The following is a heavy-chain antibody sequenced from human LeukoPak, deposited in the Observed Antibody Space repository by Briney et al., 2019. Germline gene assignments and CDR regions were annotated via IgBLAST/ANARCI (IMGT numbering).Heavy chain of an antibody. J-gene: IGHJ4*02. Sequence: ASVKVSCKASGYTFSGSCMHWVRQAPGQGLEWMGWVIPNSGGTNYAQTFQGRVTMTRDTSISTVYMELSSLRSEDTAVYYCARGGYYGSGSYYSFDYWGQGTLVTVSS. D-gene: IGHD3-10*01. CDR3: ARGGYYGSGSYYSFDY. CDR1: GYTFSGSC. CDR2: VIPNSGGT. V-gene: IGHV1-2*02.